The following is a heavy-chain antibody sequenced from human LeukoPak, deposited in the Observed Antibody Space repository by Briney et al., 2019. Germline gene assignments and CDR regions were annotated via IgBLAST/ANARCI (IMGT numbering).Heavy chain of an antibody. CDR1: GYTFTSYG. CDR3: ARGNSVGDYAWWFDP. D-gene: IGHD1-26*01. J-gene: IGHJ5*02. CDR2: ISAYNGNT. V-gene: IGHV1-18*01. Sequence: GASVKVSCKASGYTFTSYGISWVRQAPGQGLEWMGWISAYNGNTNYAQKLQGRVTMTRDMSTSTDYMELSSLRSEDTAVYYCARGNSVGDYAWWFDPWGQGTLVTVSS.